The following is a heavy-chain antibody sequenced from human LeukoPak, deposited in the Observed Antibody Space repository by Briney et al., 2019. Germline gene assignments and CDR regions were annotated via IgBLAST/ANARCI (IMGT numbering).Heavy chain of an antibody. CDR3: ARGVRSFDGLFQNYFDY. CDR1: GYSISSGYY. CDR2: IYHSGST. Sequence: SETLSLTCTVSGYSISSGYYWGWIRQPPGKGLEWIGSIYHSGSTYYNPSLNSRVTFSVDTSKNQFSLKMSSVTAADTAVYYCARGVRSFDGLFQNYFDYWGQGTLITVSS. D-gene: IGHD3-9*01. J-gene: IGHJ4*02. V-gene: IGHV4-38-2*02.